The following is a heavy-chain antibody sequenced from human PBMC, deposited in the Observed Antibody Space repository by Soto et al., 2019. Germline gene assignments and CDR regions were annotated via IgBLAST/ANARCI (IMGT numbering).Heavy chain of an antibody. Sequence: LSLTCTVSGGSFKSGSYSWSWIRQPPGKGLEWIGYVYHTGRTSCNPSLKSRVSISMDTSKNQFSLNLDSVTAADTAVYFCARDFAYFESWGQGTPVTVSS. CDR1: GGSFKSGSYS. V-gene: IGHV4-61*01. CDR3: ARDFAYFES. CDR2: VYHTGRT. D-gene: IGHD3-3*01. J-gene: IGHJ4*02.